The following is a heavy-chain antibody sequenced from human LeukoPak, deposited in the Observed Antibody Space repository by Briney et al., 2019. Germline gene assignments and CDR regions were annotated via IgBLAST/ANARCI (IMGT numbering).Heavy chain of an antibody. Sequence: GGSLRLSCAASGFTFSSYTMSWVRQAPGKGPEWVSTITTSDGDTYYADSVKGRFTVSRDNSKNTLYLQMNSLRAEDTAVYYCAKDGGLWVSAHWGDSWGRGTLVTVSS. CDR2: ITTSDGDT. J-gene: IGHJ4*02. V-gene: IGHV3-23*01. CDR3: AKDGGLWVSAHWGDS. D-gene: IGHD7-27*01. CDR1: GFTFSSYT.